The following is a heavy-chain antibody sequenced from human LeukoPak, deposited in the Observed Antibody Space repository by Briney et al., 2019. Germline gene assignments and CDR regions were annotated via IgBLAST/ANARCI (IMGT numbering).Heavy chain of an antibody. CDR2: IKSKTDGGTT. J-gene: IGHJ4*02. CDR1: GFTFSNAW. V-gene: IGHV3-15*01. Sequence: GGSLRLSCAASGFTFSNAWMSWVRQAPGKGLEWVGRIKSKTDGGTTDYAASVKGRFTISRDDSKNTLYLQMNSLKTEDTAVYYCTTVLIPFLSNVDYWGQGTLVTVSS. D-gene: IGHD2-15*01. CDR3: TTVLIPFLSNVDY.